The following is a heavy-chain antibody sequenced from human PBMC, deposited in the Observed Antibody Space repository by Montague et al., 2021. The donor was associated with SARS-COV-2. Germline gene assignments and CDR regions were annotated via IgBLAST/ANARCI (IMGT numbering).Heavy chain of an antibody. Sequence: TLSLTCIVSGGSISSDDSYWTWIRQHPGKGLEWIGYIYYSGSTYYNPSLKSRVTISVDTSKNQFSLKLSSVTATDTAVYYCARARITMIVVVNAFDIWGQGTMVTVSS. CDR1: GGSISSDDSY. CDR3: ARARITMIVVVNAFDI. CDR2: IYYSGST. J-gene: IGHJ3*02. D-gene: IGHD3-22*01. V-gene: IGHV4-31*03.